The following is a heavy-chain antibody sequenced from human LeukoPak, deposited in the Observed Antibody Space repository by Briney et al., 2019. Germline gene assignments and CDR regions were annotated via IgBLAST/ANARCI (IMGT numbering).Heavy chain of an antibody. CDR1: GFTFSNYW. D-gene: IGHD2-2*02. Sequence: GGSLRLSCAASGFTFSNYWMSWVRQAPGKGLVWVSRINSDGSSTSYADSVKGRFTISRDNAKNSLYLQMNSLRAEDTAVYYCARDRAGYCSSTSCYRGSAFDIWGQGTMVTVSS. V-gene: IGHV3-74*01. J-gene: IGHJ3*02. CDR3: ARDRAGYCSSTSCYRGSAFDI. CDR2: INSDGSST.